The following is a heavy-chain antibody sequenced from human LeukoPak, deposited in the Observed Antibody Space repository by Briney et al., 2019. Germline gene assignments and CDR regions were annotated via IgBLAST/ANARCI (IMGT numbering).Heavy chain of an antibody. CDR2: IRYDGRIK. D-gene: IGHD3-16*01. V-gene: IGHV3-30*02. Sequence: PGGSLRLSCAASGFTFSSYAMSWVRQAPGKGLEWVAFIRYDGRIKYYADSMKGRFTISRDDSGNSVYLQINSLRPEDTAVYYCVRDYRWGFDYWGQGTLVTVSS. CDR3: VRDYRWGFDY. J-gene: IGHJ4*02. CDR1: GFTFSSYA.